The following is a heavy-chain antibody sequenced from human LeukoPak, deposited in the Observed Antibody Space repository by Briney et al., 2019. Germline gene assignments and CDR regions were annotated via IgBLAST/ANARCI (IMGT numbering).Heavy chain of an antibody. CDR3: ARGDLPAFDY. CDR1: GYTFTSYD. Sequence: GASVKVSCKASGYTFTSYDINWVRQATGQGLEWMGWMNPNSGNTGYAQKFQGRVTMTRNTSISPAYMELSSLSPEDTAVYYCARGDLPAFDYWGQGTLVTVSS. J-gene: IGHJ4*02. V-gene: IGHV1-8*01. CDR2: MNPNSGNT.